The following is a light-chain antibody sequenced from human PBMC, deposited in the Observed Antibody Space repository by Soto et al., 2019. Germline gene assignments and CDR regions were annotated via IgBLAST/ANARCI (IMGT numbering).Light chain of an antibody. CDR2: KAS. Sequence: DIQMTQSPSTLSASVGDRVTITCRASQSISSWLAWYQQKPGKAPKLLIYKASSLESGVPSRFSGSGSGTEFTLTISSLQPDDVETYYGQQYNSYPTFGQGTKVEIK. CDR1: QSISSW. CDR3: QQYNSYPT. V-gene: IGKV1-5*03. J-gene: IGKJ1*01.